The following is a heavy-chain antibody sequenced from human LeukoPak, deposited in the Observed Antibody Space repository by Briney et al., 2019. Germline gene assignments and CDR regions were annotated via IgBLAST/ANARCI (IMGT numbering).Heavy chain of an antibody. V-gene: IGHV3-23*01. D-gene: IGHD2-15*01. CDR2: ITGGGDTT. CDR3: AKERSEVVVAATNY. Sequence: GGSLRLSCAASGFTFNSYAMTWVGQAPGKGLEWVSSITGGGDTTYYADSVRGRFTISRDNSKNTLSLQINSLRAEDTAVYYCAKERSEVVVAATNYWGQGTLVTVSS. J-gene: IGHJ4*02. CDR1: GFTFNSYA.